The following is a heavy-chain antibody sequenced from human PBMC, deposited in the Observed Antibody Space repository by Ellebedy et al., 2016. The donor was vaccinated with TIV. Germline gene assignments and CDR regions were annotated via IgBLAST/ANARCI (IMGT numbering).Heavy chain of an antibody. Sequence: SETLFLTCTVSGDSISRSSYYWGWIRQPPGKGLEWIGSIYYSGSTYYNPSLKSRVTISVDTSKSQFSLKLSSVTAADTAVYYCARWFGELLYVRWFDPWGQGTLVTVSS. CDR1: GDSISRSSYY. D-gene: IGHD3-10*01. CDR3: ARWFGELLYVRWFDP. CDR2: IYYSGST. J-gene: IGHJ5*02. V-gene: IGHV4-39*01.